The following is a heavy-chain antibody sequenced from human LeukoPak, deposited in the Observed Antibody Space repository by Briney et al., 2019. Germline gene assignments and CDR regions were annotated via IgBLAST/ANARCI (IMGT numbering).Heavy chain of an antibody. CDR3: TRDWDIVVVPAAANDY. J-gene: IGHJ4*02. CDR2: IRSKAYGGTT. D-gene: IGHD2-2*01. CDR1: GFTFTNAW. Sequence: AGGSLRLSCAASGFTFTNAWMSWVRQAPGKGLEWVGFIRSKAYGGTTEYAASVKGRFTISRDDSKSIAYLQMNSLKTEDTAVYYCTRDWDIVVVPAAANDYWGQGTLVTVSS. V-gene: IGHV3-49*04.